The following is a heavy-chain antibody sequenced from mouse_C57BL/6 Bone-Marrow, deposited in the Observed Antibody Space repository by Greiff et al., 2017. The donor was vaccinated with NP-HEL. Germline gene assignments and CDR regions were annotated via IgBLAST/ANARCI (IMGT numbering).Heavy chain of an antibody. CDR1: GFTFSNYW. V-gene: IGHV6-3*01. CDR2: IRLKSDNYAT. Sequence: EVKVEESGGGLVQPGGSMKLSCVASGFTFSNYWMNWVRQSPEKGLEWVAQIRLKSDNYATHYAESVKGRFTISRDDSKSSVYLQMNNLRAEDTGIYYCTDSPPSFITTVVATRWYFDVWGTGTTVTVSS. CDR3: TDSPPSFITTVVATRWYFDV. D-gene: IGHD1-1*01. J-gene: IGHJ1*03.